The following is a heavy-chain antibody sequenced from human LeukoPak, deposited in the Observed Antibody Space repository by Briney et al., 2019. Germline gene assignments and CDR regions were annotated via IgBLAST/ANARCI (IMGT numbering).Heavy chain of an antibody. CDR3: ARAAYSYGNFDY. D-gene: IGHD5-18*01. CDR2: IIPILGIA. Sequence: GASVKVSCKASGGTFSSYAISWVRQAPGQGLEWMGRIIPILGIANYAQKFQGRVTITADKSTSTAYMELSSLRSEDTAVYYCARAAYSYGNFDYWGQGTLVTVSS. V-gene: IGHV1-69*04. J-gene: IGHJ4*02. CDR1: GGTFSSYA.